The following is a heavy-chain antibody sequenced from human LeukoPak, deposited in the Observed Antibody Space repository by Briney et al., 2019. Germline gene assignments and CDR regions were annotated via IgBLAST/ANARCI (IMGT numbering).Heavy chain of an antibody. J-gene: IGHJ4*02. Sequence: GGSLRLSCAASGFTFSTYYMNWVRQAPGKGLEWGAFITGSSSYIYYTDSVQGRFTISRDNAKNSLFLQMNSLRDEDTAVYYCASGFSSSPYFDYWGQGTLVTVSS. CDR1: GFTFSTYY. D-gene: IGHD6-6*01. V-gene: IGHV3-21*01. CDR2: ITGSSSYI. CDR3: ASGFSSSPYFDY.